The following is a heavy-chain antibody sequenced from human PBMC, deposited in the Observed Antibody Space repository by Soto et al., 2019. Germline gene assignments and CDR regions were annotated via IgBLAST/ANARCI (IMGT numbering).Heavy chain of an antibody. CDR2: IYTTGST. V-gene: IGHV4-4*07. D-gene: IGHD3-22*01. CDR1: GGSISTSF. Sequence: XGTLSLTCTVAGGSISTSFCSGIRQPSVGGLEWIGRIYTTGSTNYNPSLKSRVTMSLDTSRNQFSLKLSSVTAADTAVYYCAREGGYFDSSGPGVYHHHGVDGWGQGTTVTV. CDR3: AREGGYFDSSGPGVYHHHGVDG. J-gene: IGHJ6*02.